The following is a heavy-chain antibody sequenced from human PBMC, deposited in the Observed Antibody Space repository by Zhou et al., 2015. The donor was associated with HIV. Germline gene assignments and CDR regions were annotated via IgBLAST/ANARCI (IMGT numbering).Heavy chain of an antibody. J-gene: IGHJ6*02. D-gene: IGHD3-3*01. CDR2: A. Sequence: ANYAQKFQGRVTITADKSTSTAYMELSSLRSEDTAVYYCARGGITIFGDSPYYYYGMDVWGQGTTVTVSS. V-gene: IGHV1-69*06. CDR3: ARGGITIFGDSPYYYYGMDV.